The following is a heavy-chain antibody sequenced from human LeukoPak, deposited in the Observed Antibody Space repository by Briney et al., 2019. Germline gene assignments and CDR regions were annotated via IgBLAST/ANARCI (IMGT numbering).Heavy chain of an antibody. CDR3: TSAPDYGDYYFDY. CDR2: IRSKSNFYAT. Sequence: PGGSLRLSCAASGRTFSGSAMDWVRQASGKGLEWVGRIRSKSNFYATAYAASVKGRFTISRDDSKNTAYLQMNSLKTEDTAVYYCTSAPDYGDYYFDYWGQGTPVTVSS. CDR1: GRTFSGSA. J-gene: IGHJ4*02. V-gene: IGHV3-73*01. D-gene: IGHD4-17*01.